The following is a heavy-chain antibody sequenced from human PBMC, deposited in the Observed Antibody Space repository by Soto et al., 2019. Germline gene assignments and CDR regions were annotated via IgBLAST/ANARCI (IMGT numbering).Heavy chain of an antibody. D-gene: IGHD6-25*01. CDR3: ERHTWGRQRGWLDP. Sequence: SETLSLTCTVSGGSISSSSYYWGWIRQPPGKGLEWIGSIYYSGSTYYNPSLKSRVTISVDTSKNQFSLKLSSVTAADTAVYYCERHTWGRQRGWLDPWGQGTLVTVSS. J-gene: IGHJ5*02. V-gene: IGHV4-39*01. CDR2: IYYSGST. CDR1: GGSISSSSYY.